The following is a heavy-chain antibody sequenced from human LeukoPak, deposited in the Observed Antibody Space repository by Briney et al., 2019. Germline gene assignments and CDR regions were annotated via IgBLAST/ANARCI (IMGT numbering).Heavy chain of an antibody. Sequence: ASVKVSCKVSVYTLTELSMHWVRQAPGKGLEWMGGFDPEDGETIYAQKFQGRVTMTEDTSTDTAYMELSSLRSEDTAVYYCATGYDNLTGYSTLDYWGQGTLVTVSS. CDR2: FDPEDGET. CDR3: ATGYDNLTGYSTLDY. CDR1: VYTLTELS. D-gene: IGHD3-9*01. V-gene: IGHV1-24*01. J-gene: IGHJ4*02.